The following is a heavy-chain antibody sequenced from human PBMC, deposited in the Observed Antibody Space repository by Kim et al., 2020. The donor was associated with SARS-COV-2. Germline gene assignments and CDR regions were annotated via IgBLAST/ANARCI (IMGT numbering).Heavy chain of an antibody. Sequence: GGSLRLSCAASGFTFSNAWMSWVRQAPVKGLEWVGRIKSKTDGGTTDYAAPVKGRFTISRDDSKNTLYLQMNSLKTEDTAVYYCTTLVVVADWFDPWGQGTLVTVSS. CDR1: GFTFSNAW. J-gene: IGHJ5*02. V-gene: IGHV3-15*01. D-gene: IGHD2-15*01. CDR2: IKSKTDGGTT. CDR3: TTLVVVADWFDP.